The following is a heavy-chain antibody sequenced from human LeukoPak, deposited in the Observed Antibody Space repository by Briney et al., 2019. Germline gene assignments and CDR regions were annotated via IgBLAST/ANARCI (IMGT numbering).Heavy chain of an antibody. V-gene: IGHV1-69*05. CDR3: ARGGTAARPNYYYYYMDV. CDR1: GGTFSSYA. Sequence: GSSVKVSCKASGGTFSSYAISWVRQAPGQGLEWMGGIIPIFGTANYAQKFQGRVTITTDESTSTAYMELSSLRSEDTAVYYCARGGTAARPNYYYYYMDVWGKGTTVTVSS. D-gene: IGHD6-6*01. CDR2: IIPIFGTA. J-gene: IGHJ6*03.